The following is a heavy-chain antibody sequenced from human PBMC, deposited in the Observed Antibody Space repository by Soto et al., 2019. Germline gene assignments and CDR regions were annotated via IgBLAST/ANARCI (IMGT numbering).Heavy chain of an antibody. CDR2: IIPIFGTA. V-gene: IGHV1-69*01. J-gene: IGHJ5*02. CDR3: ARWAPVKGWFDP. Sequence: QVQLVQSGAEVKKPGSSVKVSCKASGGTFSSSALSWVRQAPGHGLEWLGGIIPIFGTANYAQKFQGRVTINADESTSTAYMELSSLGSEDTAVYYCARWAPVKGWFDPWGQGTLVTVSS. CDR1: GGTFSSSA.